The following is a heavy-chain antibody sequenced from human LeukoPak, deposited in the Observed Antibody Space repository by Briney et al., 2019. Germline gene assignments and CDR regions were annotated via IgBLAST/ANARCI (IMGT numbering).Heavy chain of an antibody. V-gene: IGHV4-59*01. Sequence: SETLSLTCTVSGGSISSYYWSWIRQPPRKGLEWIGYIYYSGSTNYNPSLKSRVTISVDTSKNQFSLKLSSVTAADTAVYYCASYSSGWYYFDYWGQGTLVTVSS. CDR3: ASYSSGWYYFDY. D-gene: IGHD6-19*01. J-gene: IGHJ4*02. CDR2: IYYSGST. CDR1: GGSISSYY.